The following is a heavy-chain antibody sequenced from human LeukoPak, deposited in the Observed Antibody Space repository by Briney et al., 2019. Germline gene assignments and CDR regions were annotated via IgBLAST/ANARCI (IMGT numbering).Heavy chain of an antibody. V-gene: IGHV4-34*01. CDR3: ARVGYNQGY. Sequence: SETLSLTCAVYGGSFSGYYWSWIRQLPGKGLEWIGEINHSGSTNYNPSLKSRVTISVDTSKNQFSLKLSSVTAADTAVYYCARVGYNQGYWGQGTLVTVSS. D-gene: IGHD5-24*01. CDR2: INHSGST. CDR1: GGSFSGYY. J-gene: IGHJ4*02.